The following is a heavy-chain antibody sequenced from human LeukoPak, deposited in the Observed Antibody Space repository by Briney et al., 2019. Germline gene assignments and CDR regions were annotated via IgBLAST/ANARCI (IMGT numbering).Heavy chain of an antibody. CDR1: GGSISSSSYY. J-gene: IGHJ3*02. D-gene: IGHD3-10*01. Sequence: SETLSLTCTVSGGSISSSSYYWGWIRQPPGKGLEWIGSIYYSGSTYYNPSLKSRVTISVDTSKNQFSLKLSFVTAADTAVYYCARDLITAQAFDIWGQGTMVTVSS. V-gene: IGHV4-39*07. CDR3: ARDLITAQAFDI. CDR2: IYYSGST.